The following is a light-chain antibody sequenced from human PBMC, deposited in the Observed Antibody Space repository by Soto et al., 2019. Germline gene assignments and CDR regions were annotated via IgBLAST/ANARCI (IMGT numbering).Light chain of an antibody. CDR3: QQDNSLWT. CDR2: KAS. Sequence: DIQMTQSPSTLSASVGDRVTITCRASQSISSWLAWYQQKPGKAPMLLIYKASVLESGVPSRFSGSRSGTEFTLTIRSLQPDDFATYFCQQDNSLWTFGQGTKVEIK. CDR1: QSISSW. V-gene: IGKV1-5*03. J-gene: IGKJ1*01.